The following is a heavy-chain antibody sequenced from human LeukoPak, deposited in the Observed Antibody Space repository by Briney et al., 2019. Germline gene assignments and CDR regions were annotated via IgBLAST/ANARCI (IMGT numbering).Heavy chain of an antibody. CDR1: GGSITSYY. J-gene: IGHJ4*02. Sequence: SETLSLTCTVSGGSITSYYWSWIRQPAGKGLEWIGRIYTGGSTNYNPSLKSRVTMSVDSSNNQFSLKLSSVTAADTAVYYCARENTGSYREFDYWGQGTLVTVSS. CDR2: IYTGGST. D-gene: IGHD1-26*01. V-gene: IGHV4-4*07. CDR3: ARENTGSYREFDY.